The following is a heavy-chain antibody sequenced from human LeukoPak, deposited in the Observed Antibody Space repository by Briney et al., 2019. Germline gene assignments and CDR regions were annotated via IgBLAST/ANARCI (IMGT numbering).Heavy chain of an antibody. CDR1: GFTFSSYE. J-gene: IGHJ4*02. CDR3: ARADSNIAARRIGFDY. CDR2: ISSSGSTI. V-gene: IGHV3-48*03. D-gene: IGHD6-6*01. Sequence: GGSLRLSCAASGFTFSSYEMNWVRQAPGKGLEWVSYISSSGSTIYYADSVKGRFTISRDNAKNSLHLQINSLRAGDTALYYCARADSNIAARRIGFDYWGQGTLVTVSS.